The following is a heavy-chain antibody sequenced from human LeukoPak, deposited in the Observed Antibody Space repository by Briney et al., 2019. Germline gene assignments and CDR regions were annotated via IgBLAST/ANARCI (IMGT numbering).Heavy chain of an antibody. CDR2: ITGSGGAT. CDR1: GFTFSTYA. V-gene: IGHV3-23*01. Sequence: GGSLRLSCAASGFTFSTYAVNWVRQAPGKGLEWVSAITGSGGATYYADSVKGRFTISRDNSKNTLYLQMNSLRAEDTAVYYCARDSRYYYDSSGYPSGYWGQGNPGHRLL. J-gene: IGHJ4*02. D-gene: IGHD3-22*01. CDR3: ARDSRYYYDSSGYPSGY.